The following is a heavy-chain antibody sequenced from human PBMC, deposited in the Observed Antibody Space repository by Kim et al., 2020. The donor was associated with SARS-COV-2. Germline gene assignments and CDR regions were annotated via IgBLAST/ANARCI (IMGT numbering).Heavy chain of an antibody. CDR3: SASQFGELHPHYYFDH. V-gene: IGHV3-49*03. CDR2: IRNKAHGETT. J-gene: IGHJ4*02. CDR1: GFTFGDYA. Sequence: GGSLRLSCATSGFTFGDYAMTWFRQAPGKGLEWIAFIRNKAHGETTEHAASVRGRFTISRDDSNSIAYLQMNSLKPEDTALYYCSASQFGELHPHYYFDHWGQGTLVSVSS. D-gene: IGHD3-10*01.